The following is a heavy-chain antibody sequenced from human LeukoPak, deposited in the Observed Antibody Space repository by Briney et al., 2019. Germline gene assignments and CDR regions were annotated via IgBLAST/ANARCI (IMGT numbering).Heavy chain of an antibody. V-gene: IGHV3-33*01. CDR1: GFTFSSYG. CDR3: ARGPFGNSSGWADY. CDR2: IWYDGSNK. D-gene: IGHD6-19*01. Sequence: GRSLRLSCAASGFTFSSYGMHWVRQAPGKGLEWVAVIWYDGSNKYYADSVKGRFTISRDNSKNTLYLQMNSLRAEDTAVYYCARGPFGNSSGWADYWGQGTLVTVSS. J-gene: IGHJ4*02.